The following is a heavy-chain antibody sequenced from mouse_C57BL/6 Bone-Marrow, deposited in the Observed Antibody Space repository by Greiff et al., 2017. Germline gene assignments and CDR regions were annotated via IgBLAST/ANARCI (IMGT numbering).Heavy chain of an antibody. CDR2: ISDGGSYT. Sequence: EVMLVESGGGLVKPGGSLKLSCAASGFTFSSYAMSWVRQTPEKRLEWVATISDGGSYTYYPDNVKGRFTISRDNAKNNLYLQMSHLKSEDTAMYYCARDPVSTTVVAHYYAMDYWGQGTSVTVSS. CDR1: GFTFSSYA. CDR3: ARDPVSTTVVAHYYAMDY. J-gene: IGHJ4*01. D-gene: IGHD1-1*01. V-gene: IGHV5-4*01.